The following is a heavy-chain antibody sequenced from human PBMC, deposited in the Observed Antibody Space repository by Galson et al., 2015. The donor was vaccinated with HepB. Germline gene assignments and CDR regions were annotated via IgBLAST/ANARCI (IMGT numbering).Heavy chain of an antibody. CDR1: GDSISNDRW. V-gene: IGHV4-4*02. CDR3: ARAKEGRGYFDY. D-gene: IGHD3-10*01. J-gene: IGHJ4*02. Sequence: SLTCTASGDSISNDRWWSWVRQPPGEGLEWIGEAYHSGGTNYRPSLKSRVTISVDKSKNQFSLKLTSVTAADTAVYYCARAKEGRGYFDYWGQGTLVTVSS. CDR2: AYHSGGT.